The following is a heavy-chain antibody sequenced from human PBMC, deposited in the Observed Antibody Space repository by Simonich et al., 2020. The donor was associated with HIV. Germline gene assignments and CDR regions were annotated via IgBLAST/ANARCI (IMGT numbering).Heavy chain of an antibody. V-gene: IGHV3-9*01. Sequence: EVQLVESGGGLVQPGRSLRLSCAASGFTFDDYAMHWVRQAPGKVREWVSGISWNSGSISYADSVKGRFTISRDNAKNSLYLQMNSLRAEDTALYYCAKDKGAYYGSGSPVYWGQGTLVTVSS. J-gene: IGHJ4*02. CDR1: GFTFDDYA. CDR2: ISWNSGSI. D-gene: IGHD3-10*01. CDR3: AKDKGAYYGSGSPVY.